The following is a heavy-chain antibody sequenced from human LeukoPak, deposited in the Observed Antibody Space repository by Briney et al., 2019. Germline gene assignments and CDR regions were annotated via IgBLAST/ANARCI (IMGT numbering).Heavy chain of an antibody. J-gene: IGHJ5*02. CDR2: IYTSGST. CDR3: ARNGASRLHNWFDP. V-gene: IGHV4-4*09. Sequence: SETLSLTCTVSGGSISSYYWSWIRQPPGKGLEWIGYIYTSGSTNYNPSLKSRVTISVDTSKNQFSLKLSSVTAADTAVYYCARNGASRLHNWFDPWGQGTLVTVSS. D-gene: IGHD2-8*01. CDR1: GGSISSYY.